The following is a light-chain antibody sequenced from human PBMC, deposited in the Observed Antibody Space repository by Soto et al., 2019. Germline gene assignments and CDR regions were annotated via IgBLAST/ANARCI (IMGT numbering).Light chain of an antibody. Sequence: QSVLTQPASVSGSPGQSITISCAGTSGDIGAYNYVSWYQQHPGKAPKLVIYEVTKRPSGVSNRFSGSKSANTASLTISGLQAEDEADYFCSSYTTTSTLVFGLGTKLTVL. CDR1: SGDIGAYNY. V-gene: IGLV2-14*01. J-gene: IGLJ1*01. CDR2: EVT. CDR3: SSYTTTSTLV.